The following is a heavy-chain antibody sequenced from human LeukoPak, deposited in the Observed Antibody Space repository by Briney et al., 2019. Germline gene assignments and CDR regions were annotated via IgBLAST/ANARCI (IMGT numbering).Heavy chain of an antibody. J-gene: IGHJ4*02. CDR2: ISWNSGSI. V-gene: IGHV3-9*01. CDR3: AKDGRYFDWLFDY. Sequence: GGSLRLSCTASGFTFDDYGMHWVRQAPGKGLEWVAGISWNSGSIDYADSVKGRFTISRDNSKNTLYLQMNSLRAEDTAVYYCAKDGRYFDWLFDYWGQGTLVTVSS. D-gene: IGHD3-9*01. CDR1: GFTFDDYG.